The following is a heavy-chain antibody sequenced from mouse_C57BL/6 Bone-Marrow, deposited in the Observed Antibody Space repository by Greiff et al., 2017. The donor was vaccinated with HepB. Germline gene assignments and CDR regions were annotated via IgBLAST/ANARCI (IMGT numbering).Heavy chain of an antibody. D-gene: IGHD4-1*01. Sequence: DVKLVESGGGLVKPGGSLKLSCAASGFTFSSYAMSWVRQTPEKRLEWVATISDGGSYTYYPDNVKGRFTISSDNANNNLYLQMSHLKSEDTAMYYCAIDRNWVAWFAYWGQGTLVTFS. CDR2: ISDGGSYT. CDR3: AIDRNWVAWFAY. CDR1: GFTFSSYA. V-gene: IGHV5-4*01. J-gene: IGHJ3*01.